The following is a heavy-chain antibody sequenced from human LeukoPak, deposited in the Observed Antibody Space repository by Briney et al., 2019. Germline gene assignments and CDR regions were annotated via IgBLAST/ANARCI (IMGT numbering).Heavy chain of an antibody. CDR3: ARDGTSIVGSLDY. CDR1: GFTFSSYG. CDR2: IWYDGSNK. D-gene: IGHD1-26*01. Sequence: GRSLILSCAASGFTFSSYGMHWVRQAPGKGLEWVAIIWYDGSNKYYADSVKGRFTISRDNSKNTLYLQMNSLRAEDTAVYYCARDGTSIVGSLDYWGQGTLVTVSS. V-gene: IGHV3-33*01. J-gene: IGHJ4*02.